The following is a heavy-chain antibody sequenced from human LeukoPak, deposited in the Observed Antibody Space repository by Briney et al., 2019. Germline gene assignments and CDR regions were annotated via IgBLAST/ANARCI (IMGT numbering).Heavy chain of an antibody. CDR3: ARDDGGNVPWEY. CDR1: GYTFTSYD. Sequence: ASVKVSCKASGYTFTSYDINWVRQATGQGLEWMGWMNPNSGNTGYAQKFQGRVTMTRNTSISTAYMELSSLRSEDTAVYYCARDDGGNVPWEYWGQGTLVTVSS. V-gene: IGHV1-8*01. CDR2: MNPNSGNT. J-gene: IGHJ4*02. D-gene: IGHD4-23*01.